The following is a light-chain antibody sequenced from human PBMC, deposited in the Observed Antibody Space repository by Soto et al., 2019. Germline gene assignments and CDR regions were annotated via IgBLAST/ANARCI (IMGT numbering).Light chain of an antibody. CDR1: QGISSY. CDR2: AAS. CDR3: QQLNNYPALT. Sequence: DIQLTQSPSFLSACVGDRVTITCRASQGISSYLAWYQQKPGKAPKLLIYAASTLQSGVPSRFSGSGSGTEFTLTISSLQPEDFATYYCQQLNNYPALTFGGGTKVEIK. J-gene: IGKJ4*01. V-gene: IGKV1-9*01.